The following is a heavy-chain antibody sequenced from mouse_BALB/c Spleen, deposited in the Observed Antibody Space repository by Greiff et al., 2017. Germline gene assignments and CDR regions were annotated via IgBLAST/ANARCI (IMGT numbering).Heavy chain of an antibody. Sequence: VQLQQSGAELVKPGASVKLSCTASGFNIKDTYMHWVKQRPEQGLEWIGRIDPANGNTKYDPKFQGKATITADTSSNTAYLQLSSLTSEDTAVYYCARSHLITTVVEGAYWGQGTLVTVSA. CDR1: GFNIKDTY. V-gene: IGHV14-3*02. D-gene: IGHD1-1*01. CDR2: IDPANGNT. J-gene: IGHJ3*01. CDR3: ARSHLITTVVEGAY.